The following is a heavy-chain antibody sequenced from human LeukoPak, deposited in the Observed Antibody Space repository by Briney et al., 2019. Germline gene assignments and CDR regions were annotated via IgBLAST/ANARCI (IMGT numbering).Heavy chain of an antibody. CDR1: GFTFNIFA. J-gene: IGHJ4*02. D-gene: IGHD2-2*01. V-gene: IGHV3-64*01. Sequence: PGGSLRLSCAASGFTFNIFAINWVRQAPGKGLEYVSAVSADGGSTYYANSVKGRFTISRDNSKDMLYLQMGSLRGDDMAVYYCARRQCTSSSCYLEYWGQGTLVTVSS. CDR2: VSADGGST. CDR3: ARRQCTSSSCYLEY.